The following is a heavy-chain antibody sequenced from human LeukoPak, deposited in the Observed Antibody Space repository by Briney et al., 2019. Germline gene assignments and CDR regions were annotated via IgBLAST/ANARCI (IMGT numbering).Heavy chain of an antibody. CDR3: ARAAEGDFYYYHMDV. Sequence: GGTLRLSCAASGFTLRSYWMHWVRQDPRKGLVWVSRINIAGTNTTYPPSVKGRFTISRDTAKNTLYLQMNSLTAEDTAVYYCARAAEGDFYYYHMDVWGQGTTVTVSS. CDR2: INIAGTNT. V-gene: IGHV3-74*01. J-gene: IGHJ6*03. CDR1: GFTLRSYW.